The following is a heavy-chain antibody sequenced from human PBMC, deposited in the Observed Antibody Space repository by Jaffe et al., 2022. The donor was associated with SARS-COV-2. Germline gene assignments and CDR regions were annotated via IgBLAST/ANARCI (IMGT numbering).Heavy chain of an antibody. Sequence: EVQLVESGGGLVQPGGSLRLSCAASGFTVSSNYMSWVRQAPGKGLEWVSVIYSGGSTYYADSVKGRFTISRDNSKNTLYLQMNSLRAEDTAVYYCARDGGIVGATHYYYYGMDVWGQGTTVTVSS. J-gene: IGHJ6*02. D-gene: IGHD1-26*01. CDR3: ARDGGIVGATHYYYYGMDV. CDR1: GFTVSSNY. CDR2: IYSGGST. V-gene: IGHV3-66*02.